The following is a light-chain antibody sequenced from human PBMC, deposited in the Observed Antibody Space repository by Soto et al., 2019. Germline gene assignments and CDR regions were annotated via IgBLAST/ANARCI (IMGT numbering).Light chain of an antibody. CDR3: ISYASINTYV. CDR1: SSDVGDYHY. Sequence: QSALTQPASMSGSPGQSITISCTGTSSDVGDYHYVSWYQLHPGKAPKLLIYDVTIRPSGVSNRFSGSKSGNTASLTISGLQAEDEADYYCISYASINTYVFGTGTKVTVL. J-gene: IGLJ1*01. V-gene: IGLV2-14*03. CDR2: DVT.